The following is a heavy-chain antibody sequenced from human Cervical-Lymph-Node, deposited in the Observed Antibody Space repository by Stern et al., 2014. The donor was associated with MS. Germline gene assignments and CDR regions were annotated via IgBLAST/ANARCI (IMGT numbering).Heavy chain of an antibody. CDR2: TVPIFERS. J-gene: IGHJ5*02. CDR3: AREHHGGNFAA. CDR1: GTTFSTNG. D-gene: IGHD4-23*01. Sequence: VQLVQSGAEVKKPGSSVKVSCKVSGTTFSTNGISWVRQGHGQGLEWMGATVPIFERSNYAQRFRGRVTITADESTSTSYMELTSLRSDDTGVYYCAREHHGGNFAAWGQGTLVTVSS. V-gene: IGHV1-69*01.